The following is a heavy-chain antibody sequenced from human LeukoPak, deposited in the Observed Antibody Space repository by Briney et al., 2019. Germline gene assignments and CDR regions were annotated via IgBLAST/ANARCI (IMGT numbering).Heavy chain of an antibody. J-gene: IGHJ4*02. CDR1: GCTFSSYS. CDR2: MSGSGGST. Sequence: GGSLRLSCAASGCTFSSYSMNWIRQAPGKGLELVSAMSGSGGSTYYADSLKGRCTISRDNSKNTLYLQMNSLRAEDTAVYYCARRGSGLSQTYFDYWGQGTLVTVSS. CDR3: ARRGSGLSQTYFDY. V-gene: IGHV3-23*01. D-gene: IGHD3-22*01.